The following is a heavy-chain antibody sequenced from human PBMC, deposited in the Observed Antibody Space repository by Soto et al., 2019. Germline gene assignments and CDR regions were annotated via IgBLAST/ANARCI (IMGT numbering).Heavy chain of an antibody. Sequence: GESLKISCRVSGDSFTTYWIAWVRQMPGKGLEWMGIIYPGDFDTRYSPSFQGQVTISVDKSINTAYLQWNSLKASDSAMYYCARKHSRGYFKWFDPWGQGTLATVS. D-gene: IGHD3-22*01. V-gene: IGHV5-51*01. J-gene: IGHJ5*02. CDR1: GDSFTTYW. CDR2: IYPGDFDT. CDR3: ARKHSRGYFKWFDP.